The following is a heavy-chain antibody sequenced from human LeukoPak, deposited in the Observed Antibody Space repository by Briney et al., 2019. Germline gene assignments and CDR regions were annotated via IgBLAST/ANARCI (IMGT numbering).Heavy chain of an antibody. D-gene: IGHD5-12*01. CDR3: VRDCGVSGYDLLDY. V-gene: IGHV3-7*01. CDR1: GFTLSIYW. CDR2: INQDGSKE. Sequence: QPGGSLSLSCAASGFTLSIYWMTCVRQAPGKGLEWVVHINQDGSKEYYMDSVKARFTISRDNAKNSLSLQMNSLSAEDTAVYYCVRDCGVSGYDLLDYWGQGTLVTVSS. J-gene: IGHJ4*02.